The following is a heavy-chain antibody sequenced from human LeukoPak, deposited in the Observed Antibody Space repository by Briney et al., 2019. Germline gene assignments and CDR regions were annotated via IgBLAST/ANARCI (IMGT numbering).Heavy chain of an antibody. CDR3: TRLLAGTTWVFDY. D-gene: IGHD1-7*01. CDR2: IRSRANSYAT. J-gene: IGHJ4*02. V-gene: IGHV3-73*01. CDR1: GFTFSGSA. Sequence: LSGGSLRLSCAASGFTFSGSAMHWVRQASGKGLEWVGRIRSRANSYATAYAASVKGRCTISRDDSKNTTYLQMSSLKTEDTAVYYCTRLLAGTTWVFDYWGQGTLVTVSS.